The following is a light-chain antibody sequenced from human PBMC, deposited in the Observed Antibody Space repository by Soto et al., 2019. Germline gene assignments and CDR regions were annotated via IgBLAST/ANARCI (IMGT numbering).Light chain of an antibody. V-gene: IGKV3-15*01. CDR3: QQYKDWPPT. CDR2: GAS. Sequence: EMVMTQSPATLSVSPGERATLSCKTSQTISLNLAWYQQKPGQAPRLLISGASTRATAIPARFSGSGSGTDFKLTISSLQPEDFAVYYCQQYKDWPPTFGGGTKVDI. CDR1: QTISLN. J-gene: IGKJ4*01.